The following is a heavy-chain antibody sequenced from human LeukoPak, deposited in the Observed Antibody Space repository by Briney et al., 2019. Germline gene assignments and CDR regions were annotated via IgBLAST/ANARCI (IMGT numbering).Heavy chain of an antibody. CDR2: IYYSGST. D-gene: IGHD3-10*01. CDR3: ARHQNRHGSGSYTLYYYYGMDV. CDR1: GGSISSYY. V-gene: IGHV4-59*08. Sequence: SETLSLTCTVSGGSISSYYWSWIRQPPGKGLEWIGYIYYSGSTNYNPSLKSRVTISVDTSKNQFSLKLSSVTAADTAVYYCARHQNRHGSGSYTLYYYYGMDVWGQGTTVTVSS. J-gene: IGHJ6*02.